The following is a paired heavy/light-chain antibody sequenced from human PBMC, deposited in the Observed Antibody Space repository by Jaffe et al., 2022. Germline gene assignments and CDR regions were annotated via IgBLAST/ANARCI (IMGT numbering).Heavy chain of an antibody. V-gene: IGHV3-30*02. CDR2: IRYDGSNK. Sequence: QVQLVESGGGVVQPGGSLRLSCAASGFTFSSYGMHWVRQAPGKGLEWVAFIRYDGSNKYYADSVKGRFTISRDNSKNTLYLQMNSLRAEDTAVYYCAKAAARGVLRYFDWLLESTAGVEYWGQGTLVTVSS. D-gene: IGHD3-9*01. J-gene: IGHJ4*02. CDR3: AKAAARGVLRYFDWLLESTAGVEY. CDR1: GFTFSSYG.
Light chain of an antibody. CDR1: QSLLHSDGKTY. CDR2: EVS. J-gene: IGKJ1*01. CDR3: MQSIQLPWT. Sequence: DIVMTQTPLSLSVTPGQPASISCKSSQSLLHSDGKTYLYWYLQKPGQPPQLLIYEVSNRFSGVPDRFSGSGSGTDFTLKISRVEAEDVGVYYCMQSIQLPWTFGQGTKVEIK. V-gene: IGKV2D-29*01.